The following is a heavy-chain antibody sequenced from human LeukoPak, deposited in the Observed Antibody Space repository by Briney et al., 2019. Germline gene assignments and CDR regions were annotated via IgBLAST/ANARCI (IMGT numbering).Heavy chain of an antibody. CDR1: GFTFSGSA. CDR2: IRSKANSYAT. Sequence: GGSLRLSCAASGFTFSGSAMHWVRQASGKGLEWVGRIRSKANSYATAYAASVKGRFTISRDDSKNTAYLQMNSLKTEDTAVYYCTRSISPGYSSGWYFGEFDYWGQGTLVIVSS. CDR3: TRSISPGYSSGWYFGEFDY. J-gene: IGHJ4*02. V-gene: IGHV3-73*01. D-gene: IGHD6-19*01.